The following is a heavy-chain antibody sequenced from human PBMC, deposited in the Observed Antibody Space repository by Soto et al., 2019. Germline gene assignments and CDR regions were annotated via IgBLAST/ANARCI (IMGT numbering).Heavy chain of an antibody. J-gene: IGHJ6*02. CDR2: TRDKPNSYTT. V-gene: IGHV3-72*01. CDR3: TSAAVSKTGLDV. D-gene: IGHD4-4*01. CDR1: GFTFSDHY. Sequence: EVQLVESGGGLVQPGGSLRLSCAASGFTFSDHYMDWVRQAPGKGLEWVGRTRDKPNSYTTEYAASVKGRFTISRDDSENSVYLQMNSLNTEDTAVYYCTSAAVSKTGLDVWGQGTTVTVSS.